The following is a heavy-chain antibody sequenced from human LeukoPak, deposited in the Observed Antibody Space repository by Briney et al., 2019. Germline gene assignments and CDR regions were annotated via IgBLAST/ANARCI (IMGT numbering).Heavy chain of an antibody. J-gene: IGHJ4*02. CDR2: IYYSGST. D-gene: IGHD6-13*01. CDR1: GGAISSSSYY. Sequence: SETLSLTCTVSGGAISSSSYYWGWIRQPPGKGLEWIGSIYYSGSTYYNPSLKSRVTISVDTSKNQFSLKLSSVTAADTAVYYCASLSIAEAGIPDYWGQGTLVTVSS. V-gene: IGHV4-39*01. CDR3: ASLSIAEAGIPDY.